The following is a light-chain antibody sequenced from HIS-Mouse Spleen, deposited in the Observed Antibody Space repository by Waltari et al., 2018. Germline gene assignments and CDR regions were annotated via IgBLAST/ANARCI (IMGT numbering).Light chain of an antibody. CDR2: RNN. CDR1: SSNIGSNY. CDR3: AAWDDSLSGWV. Sequence: ELTQPPSASGTPGQRVTISCSGRSSNIGSNYVYWYQQLPGTAPKLLISRNNQRPSGVPDRFSGSKSGTSASLAISGLRSEDEADYYCAAWDDSLSGWVFGGGTKLTVL. V-gene: IGLV1-47*01. J-gene: IGLJ3*02.